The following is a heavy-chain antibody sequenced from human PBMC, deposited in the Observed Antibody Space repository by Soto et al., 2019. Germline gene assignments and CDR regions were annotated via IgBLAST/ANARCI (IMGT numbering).Heavy chain of an antibody. CDR2: ISYDGSHK. Sequence: HVQLVESGGGVVQPGRSLRLSCAVSGFNFSSYGMHWVRQAPGKGLEWVAVISYDGSHKASADSVKGRFAISRDNSKNTLFLQMNSLRVEDTAVDYCAKDLVKTSNWPADWGQGTLVTVSS. J-gene: IGHJ4*02. D-gene: IGHD2-2*01. CDR1: GFNFSSYG. V-gene: IGHV3-30*18. CDR3: AKDLVKTSNWPAD.